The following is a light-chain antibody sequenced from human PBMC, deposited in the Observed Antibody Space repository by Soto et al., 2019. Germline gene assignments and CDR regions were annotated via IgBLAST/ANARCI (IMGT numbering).Light chain of an antibody. J-gene: IGKJ5*01. Sequence: IVLTQSPATLSLSPGERATLSCRARQTVSSYLAWYQQKPGQAPRLLVYDASDRATGIPARFSGSGSGTDFTLTISSLEPEDFAVYYCQQRRTFGQGTRLEIK. CDR3: QQRRT. V-gene: IGKV3-11*01. CDR2: DAS. CDR1: QTVSSY.